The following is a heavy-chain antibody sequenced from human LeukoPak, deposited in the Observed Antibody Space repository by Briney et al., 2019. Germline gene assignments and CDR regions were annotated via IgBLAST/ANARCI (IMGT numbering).Heavy chain of an antibody. D-gene: IGHD3-22*01. CDR1: GFTFSSYA. CDR3: ACLIVVAITPGPTPDY. Sequence: SGGSLRLSCAASGFTFSSYAMSWVRQAPGKGLEWVSAISGSGGSTYYADSVKGRFTISRDNSKNTLYLQMNSLRAEDTAVYYCACLIVVAITPGPTPDYWGQGTLVTVSS. J-gene: IGHJ4*02. V-gene: IGHV3-23*01. CDR2: ISGSGGST.